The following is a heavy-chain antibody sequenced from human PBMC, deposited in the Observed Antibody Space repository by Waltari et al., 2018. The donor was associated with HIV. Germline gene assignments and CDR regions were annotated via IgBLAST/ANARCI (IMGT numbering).Heavy chain of an antibody. CDR2: ISSSSSYI. CDR1: GFTFSSYS. D-gene: IGHD2-2*01. CDR3: ARDPWCRSSTSCYLDY. J-gene: IGHJ4*02. Sequence: EVQLVESGGGLVKPGGSLRLSCAASGFTFSSYSMNWVRQAPGKGLEWVSSISSSSSYIYYADSVKGRFTISRDNAKNSLYLQMNSLRAEDTAVYYCARDPWCRSSTSCYLDYWGQGTLVTVSS. V-gene: IGHV3-21*01.